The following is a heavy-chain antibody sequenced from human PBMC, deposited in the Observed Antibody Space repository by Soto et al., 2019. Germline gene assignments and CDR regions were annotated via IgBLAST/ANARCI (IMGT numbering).Heavy chain of an antibody. J-gene: IGHJ4*02. D-gene: IGHD3-3*02. Sequence: QVQLVESGGGVVQPGRSLRLSCAASEFTFSSYGMHWVRQAPGKGLEWVAVISYDGSNKYYADSVKSRFTISRDNSKNTLYLQMNSLRAEDTAVYYCAKEPKHLYYFDYWGQGTLVTVSS. CDR2: ISYDGSNK. V-gene: IGHV3-30*18. CDR3: AKEPKHLYYFDY. CDR1: EFTFSSYG.